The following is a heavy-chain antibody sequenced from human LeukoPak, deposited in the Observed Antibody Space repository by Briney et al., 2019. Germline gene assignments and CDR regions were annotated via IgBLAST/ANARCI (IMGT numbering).Heavy chain of an antibody. V-gene: IGHV5-51*07. CDR2: IYPDDSNT. CDR3: ARRSSGARGPLDY. J-gene: IGHJ4*02. Sequence: GESLKISCKGSGYSLTRYWIAWVHQMPGKGLEWMGIIYPDDSNTRYSPSFQGQVTFAADKSTNTAYLQWSSLKASDTAMYYCARRSSGARGPLDYWGQGALVTVSS. D-gene: IGHD3-10*01. CDR1: GYSLTRYW.